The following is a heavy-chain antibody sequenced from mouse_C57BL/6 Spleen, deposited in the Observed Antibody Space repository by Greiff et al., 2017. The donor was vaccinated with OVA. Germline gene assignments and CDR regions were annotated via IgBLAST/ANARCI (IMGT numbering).Heavy chain of an antibody. CDR1: GYTFTSYW. CDR2: IHPNSGST. D-gene: IGHD2-4*01. Sequence: QVQLQQPGAELVKPGASVKLSCKASGYTFTSYWMHWVKQRPGQGLEWIGMIHPNSGSTNYNEKFKSKATLTVDKSSSTAYMQLSSLASEDSAVYYCARGMITRAYYAMDYWGQGTSVTVSS. V-gene: IGHV1-64*01. CDR3: ARGMITRAYYAMDY. J-gene: IGHJ4*01.